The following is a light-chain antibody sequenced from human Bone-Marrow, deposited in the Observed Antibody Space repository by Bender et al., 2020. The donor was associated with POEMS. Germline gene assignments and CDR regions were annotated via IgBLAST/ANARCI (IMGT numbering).Light chain of an antibody. J-gene: IGLJ3*02. CDR1: SGSVSTSYY. V-gene: IGLV8-61*01. CDR2: STN. Sequence: QTVVTQEPPFSVSPGETVTLTCGLSSGSVSTSYYPSWYQQTPGQPPRTLIYSTNTRSSGVPDRFSGSILGNKAALTITGAQADDESDYYCVLYMGSGILLFGGGTKLTVL. CDR3: VLYMGSGILL.